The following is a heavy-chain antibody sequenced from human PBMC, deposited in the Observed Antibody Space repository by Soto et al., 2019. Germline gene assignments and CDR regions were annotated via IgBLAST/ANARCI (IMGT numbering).Heavy chain of an antibody. Sequence: ASVKVSCKASGYTFISYYMHWVRQAPGQGLEWMGIINPSGGATSYAQRFQGRVTMTRDTSTSTLYMELSSLRSEDTAVYYCARAAPRYCSGGSCYSGRDYWGQGTLVTVSS. CDR2: INPSGGAT. CDR1: GYTFISYY. V-gene: IGHV1-46*01. CDR3: ARAAPRYCSGGSCYSGRDY. D-gene: IGHD2-15*01. J-gene: IGHJ4*02.